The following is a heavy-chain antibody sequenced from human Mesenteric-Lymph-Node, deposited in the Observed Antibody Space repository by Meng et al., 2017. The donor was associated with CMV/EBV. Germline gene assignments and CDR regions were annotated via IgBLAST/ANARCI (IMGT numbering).Heavy chain of an antibody. V-gene: IGHV1-2*02. J-gene: IGHJ5*01. Sequence: ASVKVSCKTSGYQFTAYYIHWVRQAPGQGLEWMGWINPNTGATSYSQTFQGRVTMTKDRSISTTYMELSSLTTHDAAVYYCARGFGSSWFDSWGQGTPVTVSS. D-gene: IGHD3-10*01. CDR2: INPNTGAT. CDR3: ARGFGSSWFDS. CDR1: GYQFTAYY.